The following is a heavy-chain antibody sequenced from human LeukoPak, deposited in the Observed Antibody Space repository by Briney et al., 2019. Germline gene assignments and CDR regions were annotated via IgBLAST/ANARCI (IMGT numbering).Heavy chain of an antibody. V-gene: IGHV3-23*01. CDR1: GFTFSSYA. CDR2: ISGSGGST. Sequence: GGSLRLSCAASGFTFSSYAMSWVRQAPGKGLEWVSAISGSGGSTYYADSVKGRFTISSDNSKNTLYLQMNSLRAEDTAVYYCAKGYRLTMVRGNWFDPWGQGTLVTVSS. CDR3: AKGYRLTMVRGNWFDP. D-gene: IGHD3-10*01. J-gene: IGHJ5*02.